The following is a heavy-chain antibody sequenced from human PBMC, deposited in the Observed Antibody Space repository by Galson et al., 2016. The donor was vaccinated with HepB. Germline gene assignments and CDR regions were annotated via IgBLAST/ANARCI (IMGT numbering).Heavy chain of an antibody. J-gene: IGHJ4*02. CDR3: ARDREPETTMPIFDH. Sequence: SLRLSCAASGFSFSDSYISWIRRAPGKGLEWISYISDSGSRTYYADSVKGRFTMSRDNARKSAYLHLNSLRVEDTAVYFCARDREPETTMPIFDHWGQGVLVTVSS. V-gene: IGHV3-11*01. CDR2: ISDSGSRT. CDR1: GFSFSDSY. D-gene: IGHD4-17*01.